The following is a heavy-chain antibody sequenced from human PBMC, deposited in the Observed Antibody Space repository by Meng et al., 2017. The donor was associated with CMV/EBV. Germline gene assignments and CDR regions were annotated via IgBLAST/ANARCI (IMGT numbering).Heavy chain of an antibody. CDR2: IYHSGST. CDR3: ARRVGYDSSGYYVDY. CDR1: GYSISSGYY. V-gene: IGHV4-38-2*02. D-gene: IGHD3-22*01. Sequence: LRLSCTVSGYSISSGYYWGWIRQPPGKGLEWIVSIYHSGSTYYNPSLKSRVTISVDTSKNQFSLKLSSVTAADTAVYYCARRVGYDSSGYYVDYWGQGTLVTVSS. J-gene: IGHJ4*02.